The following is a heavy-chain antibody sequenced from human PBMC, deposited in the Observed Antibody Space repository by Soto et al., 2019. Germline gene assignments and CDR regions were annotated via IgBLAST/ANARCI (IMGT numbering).Heavy chain of an antibody. J-gene: IGHJ4*02. CDR3: AKRFDSSGYYFDY. Sequence: PGGSLRLSCAASGFTSSNYGMSWVRQAPGKGLGWVSTISGSGGSTFYADSVKGRFTISRDKSKNSLYLQMNSLRAEDTAVYYCAKRFDSSGYYFDYWGQGTLVTVSS. CDR2: ISGSGGST. CDR1: GFTSSNYG. V-gene: IGHV3-23*01. D-gene: IGHD6-6*01.